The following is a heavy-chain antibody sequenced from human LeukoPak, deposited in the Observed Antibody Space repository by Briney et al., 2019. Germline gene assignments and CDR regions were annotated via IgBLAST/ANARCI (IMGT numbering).Heavy chain of an antibody. CDR3: ASARGYSYGRYYFDY. Sequence: GASVKVSCKASGYTFTGYYMHWVRQAPGQGLEWMGWINPNSGGTNYAQKFQGRVTMTRDTSISTAYMELSRLRSDDTAVYYCASARGYSYGRYYFDYWGQGTLVTVSS. V-gene: IGHV1-2*02. J-gene: IGHJ4*02. CDR1: GYTFTGYY. D-gene: IGHD5-18*01. CDR2: INPNSGGT.